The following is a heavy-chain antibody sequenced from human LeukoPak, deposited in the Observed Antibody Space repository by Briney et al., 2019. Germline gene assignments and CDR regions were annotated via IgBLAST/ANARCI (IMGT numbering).Heavy chain of an antibody. D-gene: IGHD4-23*01. Sequence: ASVKVSCRASGYTFTTYAMNWVRQAPGQGLEWMGWINTNIGNPTYAQGFTGRFVFSLDTSVRTAYLQMSSLKAEDTAVYYCARGTYGGNSGDTFDIWGQGTMVTVSS. J-gene: IGHJ3*02. CDR2: INTNIGNP. CDR3: ARGTYGGNSGDTFDI. CDR1: GYTFTTYA. V-gene: IGHV7-4-1*02.